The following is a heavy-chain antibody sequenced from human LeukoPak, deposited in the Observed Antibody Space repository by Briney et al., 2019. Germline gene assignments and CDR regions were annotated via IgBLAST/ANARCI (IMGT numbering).Heavy chain of an antibody. D-gene: IGHD6-13*01. J-gene: IGHJ4*02. CDR1: GYSFTNYW. CDR2: IYPGDSDT. Sequence: GESLKISFQGSGYSFTNYWIAWVRQMPGKGLEWMGIIYPGDSDTRYSPSFQGQVTISADKSISTAYLQWSSLKASDTAIYYCARTQDRIAARSWGQGTLVTVSS. CDR3: ARTQDRIAARS. V-gene: IGHV5-51*01.